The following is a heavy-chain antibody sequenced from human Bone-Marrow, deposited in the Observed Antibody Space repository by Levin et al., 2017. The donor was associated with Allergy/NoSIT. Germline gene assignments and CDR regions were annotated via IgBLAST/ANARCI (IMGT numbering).Heavy chain of an antibody. J-gene: IGHJ3*02. Sequence: PGGSLRLSCAASGFTVSSNYMSWVRQAPGKGLEWVSVIYSGGSTYYADSVKGRFTISRDNSKNTLYLQMNSLRAEDTAVYYCARVVVITFGGVILSYDAFDIWGQGTMVTVSS. CDR2: IYSGGST. V-gene: IGHV3-53*01. CDR1: GFTVSSNY. CDR3: ARVVVITFGGVILSYDAFDI. D-gene: IGHD3-16*02.